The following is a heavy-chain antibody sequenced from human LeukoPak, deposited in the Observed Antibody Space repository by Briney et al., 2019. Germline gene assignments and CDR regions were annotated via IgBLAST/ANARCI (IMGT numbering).Heavy chain of an antibody. CDR1: GGSIRSYY. CDR3: ARMKLITSHHAKKSSNAFDI. J-gene: IGHJ3*02. V-gene: IGHV4-4*07. CDR2: IYTSGST. Sequence: SETLSLTCTVSGGSIRSYYWSWIRQPAGKGLEWIGRIYTSGSTNYNPSLKSRVTMSVDTSKNQFSLKLSSVTAADTAVYYCARMKLITSHHAKKSSNAFDIWGQGTMVTVSS. D-gene: IGHD6-13*01.